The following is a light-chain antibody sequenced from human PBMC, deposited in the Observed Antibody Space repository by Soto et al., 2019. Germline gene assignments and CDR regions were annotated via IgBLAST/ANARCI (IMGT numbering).Light chain of an antibody. CDR1: QTISQY. Sequence: DIQMTQSPSSLSASVGDRVTIACRASQTISQYLNWSQQKPGKAPKILIYGASTLQSGVPSRFSGSGSGTEFTLTISSLRPDDFATYYCQQSYSTPITFGQGTRLEIK. J-gene: IGKJ5*01. CDR2: GAS. V-gene: IGKV1-39*01. CDR3: QQSYSTPIT.